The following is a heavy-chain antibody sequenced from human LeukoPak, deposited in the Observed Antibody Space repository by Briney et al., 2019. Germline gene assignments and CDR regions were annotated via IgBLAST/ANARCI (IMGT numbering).Heavy chain of an antibody. D-gene: IGHD3-22*01. J-gene: IGHJ4*02. CDR1: GGSISSGSYY. CDR2: IYTSGST. Sequence: SETLSLTCTVSGGSISSGSYYWSWIRQPAGKGLEWIGRIYTSGSTNYNPSLRSRVTISVDTSKNQFSLKLSSVTAADTAVYYCAREDSSGYYYGRLDYWGQGTLVTVSS. V-gene: IGHV4-61*02. CDR3: AREDSSGYYYGRLDY.